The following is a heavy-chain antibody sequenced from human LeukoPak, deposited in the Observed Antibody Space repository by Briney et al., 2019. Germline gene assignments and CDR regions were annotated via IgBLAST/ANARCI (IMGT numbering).Heavy chain of an antibody. V-gene: IGHV3-30*18. J-gene: IGHJ4*02. CDR2: ISSEGSEQ. CDR3: AKDKGREGDY. Sequence: GGSLRLSCAASGFNFRRYAMHGGRKAPGKGLEWVAVISSEGSEQLYADSVKGRFTISRDNSKNTVNLQMNSLRPDDTAVYYCAKDKGREGDYWGQGTLVAVSS. CDR1: GFNFRRYA.